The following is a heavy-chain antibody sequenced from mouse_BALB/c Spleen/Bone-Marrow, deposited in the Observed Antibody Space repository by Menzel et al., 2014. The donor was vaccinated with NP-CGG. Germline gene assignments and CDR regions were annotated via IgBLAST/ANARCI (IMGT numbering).Heavy chain of an antibody. CDR1: GFSLTSYG. V-gene: IGHV2-2*02. CDR3: ARNLGDGYSFAY. Sequence: VKLVESGPGLVQPSQSLSITCTVSGFSLTSYGVHWVRQSPGKGLEWLGVIWSGGNTDYNAAFISRLSISKDNSKSQVFFKMNSLQANDTAIYYCARNLGDGYSFAYWGQATLVTVSA. CDR2: IWSGGNT. J-gene: IGHJ3*01. D-gene: IGHD2-3*01.